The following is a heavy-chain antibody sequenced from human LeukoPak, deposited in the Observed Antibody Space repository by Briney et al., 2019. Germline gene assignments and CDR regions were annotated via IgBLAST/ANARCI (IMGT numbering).Heavy chain of an antibody. CDR2: ISYDGSNK. Sequence: GGSLRLSCAASGFTFSSYGIHWVRQAPGKGLEWVAVISYDGSNKYYADSVKGRFTISRDNSKNTLYLQMNSLRAEDTAVYYCARGLDGYYGMDVWGQGTTVTVSS. V-gene: IGHV3-30*19. J-gene: IGHJ6*02. CDR3: ARGLDGYYGMDV. D-gene: IGHD5-24*01. CDR1: GFTFSSYG.